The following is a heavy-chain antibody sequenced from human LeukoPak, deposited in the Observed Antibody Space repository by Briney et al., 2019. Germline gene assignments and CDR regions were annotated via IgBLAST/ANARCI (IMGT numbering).Heavy chain of an antibody. V-gene: IGHV4-34*01. CDR2: INHSGST. Sequence: SETLSLTCAVYGGSFSGYYWSWIRQPPGKGLEWIGEINHSGSTNYNPSLKSRVTISVDTSKNQFSLKLSSVTAADTAAYYCARARGDAFDIWGQGTMVTVSS. CDR3: ARARGDAFDI. CDR1: GGSFSGYY. J-gene: IGHJ3*02.